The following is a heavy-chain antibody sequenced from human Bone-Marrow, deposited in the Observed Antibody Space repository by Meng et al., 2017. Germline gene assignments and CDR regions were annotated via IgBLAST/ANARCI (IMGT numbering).Heavy chain of an antibody. V-gene: IGHV4-59*01. CDR2: IYYSGST. CDR1: GGSISSYY. J-gene: IGHJ4*02. D-gene: IGHD3-3*01. CDR3: ARGNFGGYYDFTDY. Sequence: SETLSLTCTVSGGSISSYYWSWIRQPPGKGLEWIGYIYYSGSTNYNPSLKSRVTISVDTSKNQFSLKLSSVTAADTAVYYCARGNFGGYYDFTDYWGQGTLVTSPQ.